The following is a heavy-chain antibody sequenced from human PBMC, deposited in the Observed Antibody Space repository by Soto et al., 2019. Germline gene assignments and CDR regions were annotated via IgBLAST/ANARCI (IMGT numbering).Heavy chain of an antibody. Sequence: QVQLQESGPGLVKPSGTLSLTCAVSGGSISSSNWWSWVRQPPGKGLEWIGEIYHSGSTNYNPSLKSRVTISVDKSKNQFSLKLSSVTAADTAVYYCARDCVEMATKQGHNYYYYGMDVWGQGTTVTVSS. CDR1: GGSISSSNW. J-gene: IGHJ6*02. V-gene: IGHV4-4*02. CDR2: IYHSGST. D-gene: IGHD5-12*01. CDR3: ARDCVEMATKQGHNYYYYGMDV.